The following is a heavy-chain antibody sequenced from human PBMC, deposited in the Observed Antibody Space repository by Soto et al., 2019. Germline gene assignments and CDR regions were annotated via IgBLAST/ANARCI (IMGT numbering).Heavy chain of an antibody. J-gene: IGHJ5*02. CDR3: ARGFVDLVNWFDP. CDR1: GGSIISYY. V-gene: IGHV4-59*01. CDR2: IYYSGST. D-gene: IGHD3-16*01. Sequence: SETLSLTCTVSGGSIISYYWSWIRQPPGKGLEWIGYIYYSGSTNYNPSLKSRVTISVDTSKNQFSLKLSSVTAADTAVYYCARGFVDLVNWFDPWGQGTLVTVSS.